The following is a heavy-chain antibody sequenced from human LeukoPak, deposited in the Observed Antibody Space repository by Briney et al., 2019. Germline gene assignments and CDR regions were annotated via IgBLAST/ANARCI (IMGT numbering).Heavy chain of an antibody. CDR1: GGSFSGYY. Sequence: PSETLSLTCAVYGGSFSGYYWSWIRQPPGKGLERIGEINHSGSTNYNPSLKSRVTISVDTSKNQFSLKLSSVTAADTAVYYCARVYDSSGDAFDIWGQGTMVTVSS. CDR3: ARVYDSSGDAFDI. J-gene: IGHJ3*02. D-gene: IGHD3-22*01. V-gene: IGHV4-34*01. CDR2: INHSGST.